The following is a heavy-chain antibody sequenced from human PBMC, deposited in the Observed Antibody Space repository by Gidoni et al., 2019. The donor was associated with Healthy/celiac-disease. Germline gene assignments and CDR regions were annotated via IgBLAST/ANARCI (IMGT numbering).Heavy chain of an antibody. V-gene: IGHV3-48*04. Sequence: EVQLVESGGGLVQPGGSLRLSCAASGFTFSSYSMNWVRQAPGKGLEWVSYISSSSSTIYYADSVKGRFTISRDNAKNSLYLQMNSLRAEDTAVYYCARADYYGSGSYYAGDYWGQGTLVTVSS. D-gene: IGHD3-10*01. CDR1: GFTFSSYS. CDR2: ISSSSSTI. J-gene: IGHJ4*02. CDR3: ARADYYGSGSYYAGDY.